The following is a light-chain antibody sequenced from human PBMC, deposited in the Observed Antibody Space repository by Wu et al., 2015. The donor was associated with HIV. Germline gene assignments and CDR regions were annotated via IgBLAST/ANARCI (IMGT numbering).Light chain of an antibody. CDR3: QQYFSSLLVT. V-gene: IGKV1-5*03. Sequence: DIQMTQSPSTLSASEGERVTITCRASQNIRSWLAWYQQKPGKAPKLLIYRASTSQDGVPSRFSGSGSGTEFSLSISTLQPDDFATYYCQQYFSSLLVTFGGGTKAEMK. J-gene: IGKJ4*01. CDR2: RAS. CDR1: QNIRSW.